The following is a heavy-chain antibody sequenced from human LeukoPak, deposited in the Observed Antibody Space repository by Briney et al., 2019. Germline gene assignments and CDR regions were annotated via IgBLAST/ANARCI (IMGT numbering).Heavy chain of an antibody. V-gene: IGHV3-7*01. CDR2: IKYDGSDK. CDR1: GFLFSSYW. J-gene: IGHJ4*02. Sequence: PGGSLRLSCAASGFLFSSYWMSWVRQAPGKGLEWIANIKYDGSDKFYVDSVKGRFSVSRVNAKNSLYLQMTSLRVEDTAVYYCASAARGDNFGSPLWGQGTLVTVSS. CDR3: ASAARGDNFGSPL. D-gene: IGHD2-21*01.